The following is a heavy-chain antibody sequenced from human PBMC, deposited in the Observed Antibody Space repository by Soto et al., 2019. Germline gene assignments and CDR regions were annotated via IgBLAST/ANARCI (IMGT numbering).Heavy chain of an antibody. CDR2: INAGNGNT. J-gene: IGHJ3*02. Sequence: KLACKGSGYGKTGYVMHRLIKDTGQRLEWMGWINAGNGNTKYSQKFQGRVTITRDTSASTAYMELSSLRSEDTAVYYCARALIWLRGFGIWGQRTMGTV. D-gene: IGHD5-18*01. V-gene: IGHV1-3*01. CDR3: ARALIWLRGFGI. CDR1: GYGKTGYV.